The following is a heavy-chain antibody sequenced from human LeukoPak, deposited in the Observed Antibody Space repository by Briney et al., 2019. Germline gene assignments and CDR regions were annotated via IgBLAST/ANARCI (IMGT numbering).Heavy chain of an antibody. CDR1: GGPISSYY. J-gene: IGHJ6*03. Sequence: PSETLSLTCTVSGGPISSYYWSWIRQPAGKGLEWIGRIYTSGSTNYNPSLKSRVTMSVDTSKNQFSLKLSSVTAADTAVYYCARDRQELPPSYYYYYMDVWGKGTTVTVSS. D-gene: IGHD1-26*01. CDR2: IYTSGST. V-gene: IGHV4-4*07. CDR3: ARDRQELPPSYYYYYMDV.